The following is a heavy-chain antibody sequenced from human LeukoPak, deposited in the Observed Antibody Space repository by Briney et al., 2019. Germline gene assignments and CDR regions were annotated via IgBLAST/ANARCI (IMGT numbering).Heavy chain of an antibody. D-gene: IGHD4-23*01. Sequence: GGSLRLSCAASGFTFSNYWINWVRQAPGKGLEWVANIKQDESEKYYVDSVKGRFTISRDNAKNSVYLQMNSLRAEDTAVYYCARGFHDYGGKKDFYYFDYWGQGTLVTVSS. CDR2: IKQDESEK. J-gene: IGHJ4*02. V-gene: IGHV3-7*01. CDR3: ARGFHDYGGKKDFYYFDY. CDR1: GFTFSNYW.